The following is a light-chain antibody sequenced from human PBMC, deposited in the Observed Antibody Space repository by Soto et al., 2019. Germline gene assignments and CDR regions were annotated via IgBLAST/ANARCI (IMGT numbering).Light chain of an antibody. Sequence: PGRRVTLSCRASQSVSSSYLAWYQQKPGQAPRLLIHGASSRATGIPDRFSGSGSGTDFTLTISRLEPEDFAVYHCQQYGSSPWTFGQGTKVDIK. CDR1: QSVSSSY. CDR3: QQYGSSPWT. J-gene: IGKJ1*01. V-gene: IGKV3-20*01. CDR2: GAS.